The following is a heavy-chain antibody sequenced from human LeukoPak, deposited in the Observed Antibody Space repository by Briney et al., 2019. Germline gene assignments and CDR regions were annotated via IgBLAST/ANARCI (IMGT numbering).Heavy chain of an antibody. Sequence: GGSLRLSCAASGFTFSSYWMTWVRQAPGKGLEWVANIKQDGSDKYYMDSVRGRFTISRDNAKNSLYLQMNSLRVEDTAVYYCAKGQLWLNWFDPWGQGTLVTVSS. J-gene: IGHJ5*02. CDR1: GFTFSSYW. V-gene: IGHV3-7*01. CDR2: IKQDGSDK. D-gene: IGHD5-18*01. CDR3: AKGQLWLNWFDP.